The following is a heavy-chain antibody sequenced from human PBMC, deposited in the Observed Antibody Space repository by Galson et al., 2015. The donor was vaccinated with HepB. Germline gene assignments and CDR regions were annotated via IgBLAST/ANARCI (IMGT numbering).Heavy chain of an antibody. J-gene: IGHJ4*02. CDR3: ASMGDTMVRGVIITGFDY. D-gene: IGHD3-10*01. CDR1: GFTVSSNY. CDR2: IYSGGST. V-gene: IGHV3-66*01. Sequence: SLRLSCAASGFTVSSNYMSWVRQAPGKGLEWVSVIYSGGSTYYADSVKGRFTISRDNSKNTLYLQMNSLRAEDTAVYYCASMGDTMVRGVIITGFDYWGQGTLVTVSS.